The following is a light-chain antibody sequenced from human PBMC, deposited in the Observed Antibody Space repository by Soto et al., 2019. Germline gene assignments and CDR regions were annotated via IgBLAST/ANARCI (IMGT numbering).Light chain of an antibody. CDR3: QHCFTVPYT. J-gene: IGKJ2*01. Sequence: DIQMTQSPSSLSASVGDRITITCQASQDISNRLNWYHQKPGKAPNLLIYDAPNLAAGVPSGFSGSGSGTDFTFTISSLQPEDIGTYYCQHCFTVPYTFGQGTKLEIK. V-gene: IGKV1-33*01. CDR1: QDISNR. CDR2: DAP.